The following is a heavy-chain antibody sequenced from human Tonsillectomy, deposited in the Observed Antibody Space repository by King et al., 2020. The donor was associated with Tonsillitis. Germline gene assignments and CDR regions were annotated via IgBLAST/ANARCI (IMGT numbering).Heavy chain of an antibody. Sequence: LQLQESGSRLVRPSQTLSLTCAVSGDSISSGGYSWSWIRQPPGKGLEWIGHIYQSGSTYYNPSLKSRVTISVDRSKNHFSLNLSSVTAADTAVYYCAGGGYSYGLGAFDIWGQGRVVTVSS. D-gene: IGHD5-18*01. CDR2: IYQSGST. CDR3: AGGGYSYGLGAFDI. V-gene: IGHV4-30-2*01. J-gene: IGHJ3*02. CDR1: GDSISSGGYS.